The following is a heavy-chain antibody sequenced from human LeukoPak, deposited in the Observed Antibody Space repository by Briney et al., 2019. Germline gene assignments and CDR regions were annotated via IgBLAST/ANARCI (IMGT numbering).Heavy chain of an antibody. J-gene: IGHJ6*03. V-gene: IGHV3-23*01. CDR2: ISGSGGST. D-gene: IGHD6-13*01. CDR3: ARSKEEAAAGNGYYYYMDV. CDR1: GFTFSSYA. Sequence: GGSLRLSCAASGFTFSSYAMSWVRQAPGKGLEWVSAISGSGGSTYYADSVKGRFTISRDNSKNTLYLQMNSLRAEDTAVYYCARSKEEAAAGNGYYYYMDVWGKGTTVTVSS.